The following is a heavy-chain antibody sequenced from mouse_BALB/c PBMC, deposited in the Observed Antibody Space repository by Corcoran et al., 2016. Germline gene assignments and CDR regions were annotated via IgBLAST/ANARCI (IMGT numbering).Heavy chain of an antibody. D-gene: IGHD1-3*01. Sequence: EVQLQQAGAELVKRGAAVKLSCTASGFNIKDNYMHWVKQRPEQGLEWVGRIDPANGNTKYDPKFQGKATITADTSSNTAYLQLSSLTSEDTAVYYCAKWDWYLDVWGAGTTVTVSS. CDR3: AKWDWYLDV. CDR2: IDPANGNT. V-gene: IGHV14-3*02. J-gene: IGHJ1*01. CDR1: GFNIKDNY.